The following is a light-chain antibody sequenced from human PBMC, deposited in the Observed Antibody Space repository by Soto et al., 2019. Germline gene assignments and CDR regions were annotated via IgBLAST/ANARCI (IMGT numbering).Light chain of an antibody. CDR1: SSDVGTFNL. Sequence: QSALTQPASVSGSPGQSITISCTGTSSDVGTFNLVSWYQQHPGTVPKLMIYEGRKRPSGVSDRFSGSKSGNTASLRISGLQAEDEADYYCCSYPRSGVLFGGGTKLTVL. V-gene: IGLV2-23*01. J-gene: IGLJ2*01. CDR3: CSYPRSGVL. CDR2: EGR.